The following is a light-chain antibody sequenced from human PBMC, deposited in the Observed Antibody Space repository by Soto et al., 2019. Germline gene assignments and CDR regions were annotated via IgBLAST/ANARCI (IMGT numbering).Light chain of an antibody. J-gene: IGLJ1*01. CDR1: SSDVGSYNL. V-gene: IGLV2-23*03. Sequence: QSVLTQPASVSGSPGQAITISCTGTSSDVGSYNLVSWYQQHPGKAPKLMIYEGSKRPSGVSNRFSGSKSGNTASLTISGIQAEDEADYYCCSYAGSSTFVFGTGNKLTVL. CDR3: CSYAGSSTFV. CDR2: EGS.